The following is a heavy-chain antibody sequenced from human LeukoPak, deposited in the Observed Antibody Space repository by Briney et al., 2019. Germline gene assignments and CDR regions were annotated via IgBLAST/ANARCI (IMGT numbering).Heavy chain of an antibody. J-gene: IGHJ3*02. D-gene: IGHD2-15*01. CDR2: INHSGST. CDR1: GGSFSGYY. CDR3: ARIGFGVVVIRRGSAFDI. V-gene: IGHV4-34*01. Sequence: PSETLSLTCAVYGGSFSGYYWSWIRQPPGKGLEWIGEINHSGSTNDNPSLKSRVTISVDTSKNQFSLKLSSVTAADTAVYYCARIGFGVVVIRRGSAFDIWGQGTMVTVSS.